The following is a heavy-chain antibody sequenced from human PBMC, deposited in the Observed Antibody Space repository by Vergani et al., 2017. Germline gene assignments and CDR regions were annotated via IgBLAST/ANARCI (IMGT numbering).Heavy chain of an antibody. J-gene: IGHJ6*03. V-gene: IGHV3-74*01. CDR1: GFTFSNYW. D-gene: IGHD4-23*01. Sequence: DVHLVESGGGLVQPGGSLRLSCPASGFTFSNYWMQWVRQAPGKGLMWVSRSNSVGDSTSYAGCVKGPLTISRDNAKNTLYLLMASLRAEDTAVYYCARDGWKLLDRFYYMDVWGNGTMVTVSS. CDR3: ARDGWKLLDRFYYMDV. CDR2: SNSVGDST.